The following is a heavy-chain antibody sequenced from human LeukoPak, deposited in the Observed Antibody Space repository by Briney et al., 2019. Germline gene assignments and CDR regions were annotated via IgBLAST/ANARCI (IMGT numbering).Heavy chain of an antibody. CDR2: IIPILGIA. J-gene: IGHJ6*02. V-gene: IGHV1-69*04. D-gene: IGHD3-10*01. CDR1: GGTFSSYA. CDR3: VRESGGYYYYGMDV. Sequence: SVKVSCKASGGTFSSYAISWVRQAPGQGLEWMGRIIPILGIANYAQKFQGRVTITADKSTSTAYMELSSLRSDDTAVYYCVRESGGYYYYGMDVWGQGTTVTVSS.